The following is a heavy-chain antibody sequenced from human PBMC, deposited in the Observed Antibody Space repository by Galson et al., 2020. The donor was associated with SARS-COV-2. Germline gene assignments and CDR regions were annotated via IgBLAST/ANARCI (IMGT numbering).Heavy chain of an antibody. CDR2: IRYTGST. J-gene: IGHJ4*02. D-gene: IGHD4-17*01. Sequence: AEPLTLTCTVSGDPISSYYGSWIRQPPGKGLEWVGYIRYTGSTNYNPSLKSRVIISLNTTKNQFSRKLSSVTAADTAVYYCARNYGDSDYWGQGTLVTVSS. CDR3: ARNYGDSDY. CDR1: GDPISSYY. V-gene: IGHV4-59*01.